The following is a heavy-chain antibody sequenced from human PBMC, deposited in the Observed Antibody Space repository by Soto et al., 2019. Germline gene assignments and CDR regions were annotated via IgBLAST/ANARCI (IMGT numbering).Heavy chain of an antibody. J-gene: IGHJ4*02. CDR3: ARQLYYYDTSGYYYDY. CDR2: IFTNDEK. Sequence: VSGPTLVNPTETLTLTCTVSGFSLRSARMGVSWIRQPPGKALEWLAHIFTNDEKLYSTSLKSRVTISKDTSKRQVVLTMTMMDPVDTATYYCARQLYYYDTSGYYYDYWGQGTLVTVSS. CDR1: GFSLRSARMG. D-gene: IGHD3-22*01. V-gene: IGHV2-26*01.